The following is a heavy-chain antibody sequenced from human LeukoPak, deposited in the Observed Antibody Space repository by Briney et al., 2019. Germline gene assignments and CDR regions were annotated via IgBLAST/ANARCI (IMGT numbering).Heavy chain of an antibody. CDR1: GFSFSTYA. J-gene: IGHJ5*02. Sequence: PGGSLRLSCAASGFSFSTYAVNWVRQAPGKGLEWIAYIGGSGDTIYYADSVKGRFTISRDNARNSLFLQMNSLREDDTAVYFCARRLALWGRGALVTVSS. CDR3: ARRLAL. CDR2: IGGSGDTI. V-gene: IGHV3-48*02.